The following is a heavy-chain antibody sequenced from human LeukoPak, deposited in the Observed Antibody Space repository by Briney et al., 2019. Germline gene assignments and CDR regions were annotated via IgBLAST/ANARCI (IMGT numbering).Heavy chain of an antibody. CDR2: IKQDGSEK. CDR1: GFTFRNYW. D-gene: IGHD4-23*01. J-gene: IGHJ4*02. CDR3: ARDRDDGGFEY. Sequence: GGSLRLSCAASGFTFRNYWMSWVRQAPGKGLEWVANIKQDGSEKQYVDSMKGRFTISRDNAKTSLYLQMNSLRAEDTAVYYCARDRDDGGFEYWGQGTLVTVSS. V-gene: IGHV3-7*01.